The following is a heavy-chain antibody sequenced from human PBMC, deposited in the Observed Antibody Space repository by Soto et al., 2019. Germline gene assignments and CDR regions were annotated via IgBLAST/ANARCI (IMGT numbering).Heavy chain of an antibody. CDR2: INHSGST. V-gene: IGHV4-34*01. CDR3: ARGRQPYSSSWYVFDY. J-gene: IGHJ4*02. CDR1: GGSFSGYY. Sequence: SETLSLTCSVYGGSFSGYYWSWIRQPPGKGLEWIGEINHSGSTNYNPSLKSRVTISVDTSKNQFSLKLSSVTAADTAVYYCARGRQPYSSSWYVFDYWGQGTLVTVSS. D-gene: IGHD6-13*01.